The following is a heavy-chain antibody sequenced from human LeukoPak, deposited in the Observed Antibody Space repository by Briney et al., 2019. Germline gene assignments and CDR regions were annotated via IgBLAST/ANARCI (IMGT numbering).Heavy chain of an antibody. Sequence: GGSLRLSCAASGFTFSNAWMSWVRQAPGKGLEWVGRIKKKTDGGTTDYAAPVKGRFTISRDDSKNTLYLQMNSLKTEDTAVYSCTGFETSGPDAFDIWGRGTMVTVSS. CDR1: GFTFSNAW. V-gene: IGHV3-15*01. J-gene: IGHJ3*02. CDR2: IKKKTDGGTT. D-gene: IGHD5-12*01. CDR3: TGFETSGPDAFDI.